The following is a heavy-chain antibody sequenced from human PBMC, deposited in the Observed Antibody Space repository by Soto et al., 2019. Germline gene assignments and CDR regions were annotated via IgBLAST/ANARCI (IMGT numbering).Heavy chain of an antibody. V-gene: IGHV4-39*01. CDR1: GGSISGSSYY. J-gene: IGHJ4*02. CDR2: IYYTGST. CDR3: ARLAYRSGWLDD. D-gene: IGHD6-19*01. Sequence: PSETLSLTCTVSGGSISGSSYYWGWIRQPPGKGLEWIGSIYYTGSTYYNPSLKSRVTVSLDTSKNQFSLHLSSVTAADTAVYYCARLAYRSGWLDDSGQRTLVTVSS.